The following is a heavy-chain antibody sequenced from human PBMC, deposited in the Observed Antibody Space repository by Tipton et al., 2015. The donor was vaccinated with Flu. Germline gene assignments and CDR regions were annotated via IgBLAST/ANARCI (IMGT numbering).Heavy chain of an antibody. V-gene: IGHV4-30-2*01. D-gene: IGHD4-17*01. CDR3: ARGDYSTDWFDP. J-gene: IGHJ5*02. CDR2: IYHSGST. Sequence: TLSLTCAVSGGSISSGGYSWSWIRQPPGKGLEWIGYIYHSGSTYYNPSLKSRVTISVDRSKNQFSLKLSSVTAADTAVYYCARGDYSTDWFDPWGQGTLVTVSP. CDR1: GGSISSGGYS.